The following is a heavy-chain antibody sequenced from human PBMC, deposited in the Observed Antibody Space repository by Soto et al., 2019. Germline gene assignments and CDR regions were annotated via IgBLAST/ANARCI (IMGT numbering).Heavy chain of an antibody. Sequence: ASVKVSCKVSGYILTELSMHWVRQAPGKGLEWMGGFDPEDGETIYAQKFQGRVTMTEDTSTDTAYMELSSLRSDDTAVYYCASGGPVVPAASLIYGMDVWGQGTTVTVSS. CDR3: ASGGPVVPAASLIYGMDV. CDR2: FDPEDGET. CDR1: GYILTELS. J-gene: IGHJ6*02. D-gene: IGHD2-2*01. V-gene: IGHV1-24*01.